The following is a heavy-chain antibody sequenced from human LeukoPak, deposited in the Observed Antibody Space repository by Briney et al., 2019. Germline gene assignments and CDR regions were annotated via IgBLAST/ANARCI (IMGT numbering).Heavy chain of an antibody. V-gene: IGHV3-23*01. CDR2: ISGGGATT. CDR3: AKSTGYSTTGRDFDS. CDR1: GFTFSRYD. J-gene: IGHJ4*02. D-gene: IGHD6-13*01. Sequence: AGGSLRLSCAASGFTFSRYDMSWVRQAPGKGLEWVSDISGGGATTFYADSVKGRFTISRDNSKNTLYLQLSSLRAEDTAVYYCAKSTGYSTTGRDFDSWGRGTLVTVSS.